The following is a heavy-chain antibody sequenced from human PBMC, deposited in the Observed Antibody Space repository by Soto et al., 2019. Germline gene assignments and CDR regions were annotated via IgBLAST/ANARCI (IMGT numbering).Heavy chain of an antibody. Sequence: QVQLVESGGGVVQPGRSLRLSCAASGFTFSSYGMHWVRQAPGKGLEWVAVISYDGSNKYYADSVKGRFTISRDNSQNTLYLQMNSLRAEATAVYYCAKVDPVTISLGYWGQGTLVTVSS. V-gene: IGHV3-30*18. CDR3: AKVDPVTISLGY. D-gene: IGHD4-17*01. CDR2: ISYDGSNK. CDR1: GFTFSSYG. J-gene: IGHJ4*02.